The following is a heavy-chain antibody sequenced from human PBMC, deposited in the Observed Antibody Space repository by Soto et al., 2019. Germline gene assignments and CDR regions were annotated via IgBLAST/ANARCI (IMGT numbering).Heavy chain of an antibody. Sequence: GASVKVSCKASVYTFTSYGISWVRQAPGQGLEWMGWISAYNGNTNYAQKLQGRVTMTTDTSTSTAYMELRSLRSDDTAVYYCARDPNDFWSGSPLGWFDPWGQGTLVTVSS. CDR3: ARDPNDFWSGSPLGWFDP. CDR2: ISAYNGNT. J-gene: IGHJ5*02. CDR1: VYTFTSYG. D-gene: IGHD3-3*01. V-gene: IGHV1-18*01.